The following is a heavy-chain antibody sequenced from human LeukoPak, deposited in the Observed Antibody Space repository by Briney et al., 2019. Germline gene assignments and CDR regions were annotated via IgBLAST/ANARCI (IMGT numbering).Heavy chain of an antibody. CDR1: GYTFTSYD. CDR3: ASLSSVVVTKATNFDY. D-gene: IGHD2-21*02. V-gene: IGHV1-8*01. CDR2: MNPNSGNT. J-gene: IGHJ4*02. Sequence: ASVKVSCKASGYTFTSYDINWVRQATGQGLEWMGWMNPNSGNTGYAQKFQGRVTMTRNTSISTAYMELSSLRSEDTAVYYCASLSSVVVTKATNFDYWGQGTLVTVSS.